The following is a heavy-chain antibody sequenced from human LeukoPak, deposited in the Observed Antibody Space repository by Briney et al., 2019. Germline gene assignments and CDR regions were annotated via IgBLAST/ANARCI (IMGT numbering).Heavy chain of an antibody. J-gene: IGHJ6*03. CDR2: MNPNSGNT. D-gene: IGHD3-10*01. Sequence: ASVKLSCKASGYTFTSYDINWVRQATGQGREWMGWMNPNSGNTGYKQKFQGRVTMTRNTSINTAYMELSSLTSEDTAVYYCARGLGFGDMDVWGKGTTVTVSS. V-gene: IGHV1-8*01. CDR3: ARGLGFGDMDV. CDR1: GYTFTSYD.